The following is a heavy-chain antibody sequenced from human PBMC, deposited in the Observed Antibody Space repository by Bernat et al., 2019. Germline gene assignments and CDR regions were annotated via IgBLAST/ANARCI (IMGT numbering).Heavy chain of an antibody. CDR1: GGSISSSNW. CDR2: IYHSGST. V-gene: IGHV4-4*02. CDR3: VRALLYYDILTGYYPGAFDI. Sequence: QVQLQESGPGLVKPSGTLSLTCAVSGGSISSSNWWSWVRQPPGKGLEWIGEIYHSGSTNYNPSLKSRVTISVDKSKNQFSLKLSSVTAAGTAVYYWVRALLYYDILTGYYPGAFDIWGQGTMVTVSS. J-gene: IGHJ3*02. D-gene: IGHD3-9*01.